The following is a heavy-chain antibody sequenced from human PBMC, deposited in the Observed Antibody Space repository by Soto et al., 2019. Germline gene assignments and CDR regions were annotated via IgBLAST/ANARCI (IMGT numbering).Heavy chain of an antibody. CDR2: ISAYNGNK. D-gene: IGHD2-15*01. V-gene: IGHV1-18*01. CDR1: GYTFTSYG. Sequence: QVQLVQSGAEVKKPGASVKVSCKASGYTFTSYGISWVRQAPGQGLEWMGWISAYNGNKNYAQKLQGRVTMTTDTATSTDETELRSLRSDDTAVYYCERGEDTVVTPPGHWGQGTLVTVSS. J-gene: IGHJ4*01. CDR3: ERGEDTVVTPPGH.